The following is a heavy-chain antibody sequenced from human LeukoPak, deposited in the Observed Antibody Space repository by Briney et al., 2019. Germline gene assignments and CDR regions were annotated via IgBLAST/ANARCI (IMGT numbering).Heavy chain of an antibody. J-gene: IGHJ4*02. CDR3: ARRTYYDSSGYNPFYYFDY. CDR2: ISGSGGTT. D-gene: IGHD3-22*01. V-gene: IGHV3-23*01. CDR1: GFTFSSYG. Sequence: GGTLRLSCAASGFTFSSYGMSWVRQAPGKGLEWVSAISGSGGTTYYADSVKGRFTISRDNSNNTLYLQMNSLRAEDTAVYYCARRTYYDSSGYNPFYYFDYWGQGTLVSVSS.